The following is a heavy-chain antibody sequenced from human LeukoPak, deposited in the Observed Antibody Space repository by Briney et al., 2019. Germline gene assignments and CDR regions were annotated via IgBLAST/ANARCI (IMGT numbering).Heavy chain of an antibody. CDR2: INPNSGGT. Sequence: ASVKVSCKASGYTFTGYYMHWVRQAPGQGLEWMGWINPNSGGTNYAQKFLGRVTMTRDTSISTAYMELSRLRSDDTAVYYCARAPPYYYDSSGYYYNWGQGTLVTVSS. D-gene: IGHD3-22*01. J-gene: IGHJ4*02. CDR1: GYTFTGYY. CDR3: ARAPPYYYDSSGYYYN. V-gene: IGHV1-2*02.